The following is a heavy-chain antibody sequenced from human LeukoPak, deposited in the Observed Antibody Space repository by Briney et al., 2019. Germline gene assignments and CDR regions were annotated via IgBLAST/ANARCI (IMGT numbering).Heavy chain of an antibody. V-gene: IGHV1-46*01. CDR3: ARGGNYYGSGSPNNYYYYYGMDV. CDR1: GYTFTSYY. CDR2: INPSGGST. Sequence: ASVKVSRKASGYTFTSYYMHWVRQAPGQGLEWMGIINPSGGSTSYAQKFQGRVTMTRDTSTSTVYMELSSLRSEDTAVYYCARGGNYYGSGSPNNYYYYYGMDVWGQGTTVTVSS. J-gene: IGHJ6*02. D-gene: IGHD3-10*01.